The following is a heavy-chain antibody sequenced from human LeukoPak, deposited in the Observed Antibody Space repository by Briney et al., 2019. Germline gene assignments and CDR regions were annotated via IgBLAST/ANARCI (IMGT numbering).Heavy chain of an antibody. CDR3: ARDLGVMVRAFDI. J-gene: IGHJ3*02. CDR2: IYYSGNT. V-gene: IGHV4-39*07. Sequence: SETLSLTCTVSGGSISSSNYYWGWIRQPPGKGLEWIGSIYYSGNTYYNPSLKSRVTISVDTSKNQISLKLSSVTAADTAVYYCARDLGVMVRAFDIWGQGTMVTVSS. D-gene: IGHD5-18*01. CDR1: GGSISSSNYY.